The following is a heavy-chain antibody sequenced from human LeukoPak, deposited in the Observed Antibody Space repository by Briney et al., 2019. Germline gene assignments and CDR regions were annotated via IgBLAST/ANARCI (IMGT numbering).Heavy chain of an antibody. J-gene: IGHJ6*02. V-gene: IGHV4-59*08. CDR1: GGSFSSYY. Sequence: PSETLSLTCAVYGGSFSSYYWNWIRQPPGKGLEWIGCMSYHRDTNYSPSLKSRVTISMDTSKNQFSLKLSSVTAADTAVYYCARLPHCSGGTCYSVNVWGQGTTVTVSS. CDR2: MSYHRDT. D-gene: IGHD2-15*01. CDR3: ARLPHCSGGTCYSVNV.